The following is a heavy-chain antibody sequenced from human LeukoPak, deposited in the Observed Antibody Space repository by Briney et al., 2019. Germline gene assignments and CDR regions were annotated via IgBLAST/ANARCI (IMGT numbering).Heavy chain of an antibody. J-gene: IGHJ4*02. CDR1: GFTVSSNY. CDR3: ARDPQYSGYDYFDY. CDR2: ISYDGSNK. D-gene: IGHD5-12*01. V-gene: IGHV3-30-3*01. Sequence: GGSLRLSCAASGFTVSSNYMSWVRQAPGKGLEWVAVISYDGSNKYYADSVKGRFTISRDNSKNTLYLQMNSLRAEDTAVYYCARDPQYSGYDYFDYWGQGTLVTVSS.